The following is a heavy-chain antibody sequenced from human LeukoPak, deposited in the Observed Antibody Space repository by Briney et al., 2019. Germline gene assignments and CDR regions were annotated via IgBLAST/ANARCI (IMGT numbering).Heavy chain of an antibody. D-gene: IGHD2-15*01. CDR3: ARYCSGLCHEYHFDY. Sequence: VVSLRLSCAASGFSFSSYIMNWVRQAPWKGLDWVSSISSSRSYMYYSDSVKVRFTISLYSAKKSLYLQMNNLRAEDTAVYYCARYCSGLCHEYHFDYWGQGTLVTVYS. CDR2: ISSSRSYM. CDR1: GFSFSSYI. V-gene: IGHV3-21*01. J-gene: IGHJ4*02.